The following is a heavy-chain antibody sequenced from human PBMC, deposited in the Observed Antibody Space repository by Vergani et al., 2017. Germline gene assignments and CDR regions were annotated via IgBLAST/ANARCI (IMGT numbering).Heavy chain of an antibody. CDR2: IYHSGST. Sequence: QVQLQESGPGLVKASQTLSLTCSVSGAYVGSGGYYWTWVRQRPGMGLDWIGYIYHSGSTYYNPSLKSRVTISVDTSKNQFSLKLSSVTAADTAVYYCARVGSTTTVVTPGGNYYYYGMDVWGQGTTVTVSS. CDR1: GAYVGSGGYY. J-gene: IGHJ6*02. V-gene: IGHV4-31*03. CDR3: ARVGSTTTVVTPGGNYYYYGMDV. D-gene: IGHD4-23*01.